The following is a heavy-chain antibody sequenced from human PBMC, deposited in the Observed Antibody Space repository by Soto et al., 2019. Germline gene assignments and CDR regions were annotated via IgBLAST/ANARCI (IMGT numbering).Heavy chain of an antibody. V-gene: IGHV4-4*08. J-gene: IGHJ4*02. D-gene: IGHD3-22*01. CDR2: ICDYGNT. CDR3: ASIHIYYDSSGYYRKAFDS. CDR1: GASLTSSY. Sequence: SETLSLTCTVSGASLTSSYSTWVRRPPGKGLEWIGHICDYGNTYSNHSLKSRLTMSVDTSRNQVSLKLSSVTAADTAVYYCASIHIYYDSSGYYRKAFDSWGQGTLVTVSS.